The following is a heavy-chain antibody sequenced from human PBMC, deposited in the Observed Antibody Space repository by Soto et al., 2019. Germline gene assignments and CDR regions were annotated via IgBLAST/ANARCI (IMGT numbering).Heavy chain of an antibody. CDR1: GDSINSDKYY. V-gene: IGHV4-39*01. D-gene: IGHD3-9*01. J-gene: IGHJ4*02. CDR2: IYFRGNT. Sequence: QLQLQESGPGLVKPSETLSLTCSVSGDSINSDKYYWGWIRQPPGKGLEWIGSIYFRGNTYYNPTLQTRVTIALDKSKNQFTLKLNCVTAADSAVYFCARLEGLATHPYYFYIWGQGALVTVSS. CDR3: ARLEGLATHPYYFYI.